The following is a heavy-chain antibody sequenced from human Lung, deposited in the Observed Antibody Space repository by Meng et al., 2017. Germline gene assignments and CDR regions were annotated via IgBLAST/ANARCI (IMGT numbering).Heavy chain of an antibody. CDR3: AKALGWGSSPDY. CDR2: INPNSGGT. Sequence: QVQLVQSGADVKNPGASLTVSCKASGYTFTGYYIHWVRQAPGQGLEWMGRINPNSGGTNFAQKFQGRVIMTRDTSISTAYMELSSLGFDDTAVYYCAKALGWGSSPDYWGQGILVTVSS. CDR1: GYTFTGYY. V-gene: IGHV1-2*06. J-gene: IGHJ4*02. D-gene: IGHD2-21*01.